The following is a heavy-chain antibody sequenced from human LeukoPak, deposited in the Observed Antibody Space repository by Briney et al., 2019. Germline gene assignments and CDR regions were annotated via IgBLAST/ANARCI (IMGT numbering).Heavy chain of an antibody. Sequence: SETLSLTCTVSGGSVSSRGYHWSWIRQPPGKGLEWIGSISYSGSTNYNPSLKSRVTISVDTSKNQFSLKLSSVTAADTAVYYCARVVDTALVTPMYYFDYWGQGTLVTVSS. D-gene: IGHD5-18*01. CDR1: GGSVSSRGYH. V-gene: IGHV4-61*08. CDR2: ISYSGST. CDR3: ARVVDTALVTPMYYFDY. J-gene: IGHJ4*02.